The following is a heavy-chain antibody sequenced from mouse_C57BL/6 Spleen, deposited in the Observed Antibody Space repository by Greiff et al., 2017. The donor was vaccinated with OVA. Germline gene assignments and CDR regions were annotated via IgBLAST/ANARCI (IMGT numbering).Heavy chain of an antibody. D-gene: IGHD2-4*01. CDR2: INPSSGYI. J-gene: IGHJ4*01. V-gene: IGHV1-7*01. Sequence: VKLMESGAELAKPGASVKLSCKASGYTFTSYWMHWVKQRPGQGLEWIGYINPSSGYIKYNQKFKDKATLTADKSSSTAYMQLSSLTYEDSAVYYCASPLMIPYAMDYWGQGTSVTVSS. CDR3: ASPLMIPYAMDY. CDR1: GYTFTSYW.